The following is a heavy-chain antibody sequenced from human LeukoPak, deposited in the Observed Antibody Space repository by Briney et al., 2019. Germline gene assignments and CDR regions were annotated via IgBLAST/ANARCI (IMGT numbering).Heavy chain of an antibody. D-gene: IGHD5-12*01. CDR1: GGTFSSYA. J-gene: IGHJ4*02. Sequence: SVKVSCKASGGTFSSYAISWVRQAPGQGLEWMGGIIPIFGTAHYAQNFQGRVTITTEESTSTAYMELSSLGSEDPAVYYCARSTRSYSGYDFPAYWGQGTLVTVSS. CDR2: IIPIFGTA. CDR3: ARSTRSYSGYDFPAY. V-gene: IGHV1-69*05.